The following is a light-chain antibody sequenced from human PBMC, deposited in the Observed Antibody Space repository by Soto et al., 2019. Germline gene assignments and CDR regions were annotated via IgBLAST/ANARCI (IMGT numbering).Light chain of an antibody. CDR3: QQYSSYPYT. J-gene: IGKJ2*01. Sequence: DIQMTQSPSYVSASVGDRVTITCRASQGIKNWLAWYQQKPGKAPNLLIYTGSSLQSGVPSRFSGSGSGTDFTLTINSLQPEDFATYYCQQYSSYPYTFGQGTKLEIK. V-gene: IGKV1D-16*01. CDR2: TGS. CDR1: QGIKNW.